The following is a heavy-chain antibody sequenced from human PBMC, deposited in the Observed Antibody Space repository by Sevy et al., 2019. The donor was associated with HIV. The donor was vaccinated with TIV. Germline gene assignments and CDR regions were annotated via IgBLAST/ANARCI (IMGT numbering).Heavy chain of an antibody. Sequence: ASVTVSCMASGGSLSHYGMNWVRQAPGQGLEWMGGIIPRVAISNYAQMFQGRATITADESTSPMYLEVRSLRSEDTAVYFCASVRPCGGDCYFFDSWGQGTLVTVSS. V-gene: IGHV1-69*10. CDR2: IIPRVAIS. J-gene: IGHJ4*02. CDR3: ASVRPCGGDCYFFDS. D-gene: IGHD2-21*02. CDR1: GGSLSHYG.